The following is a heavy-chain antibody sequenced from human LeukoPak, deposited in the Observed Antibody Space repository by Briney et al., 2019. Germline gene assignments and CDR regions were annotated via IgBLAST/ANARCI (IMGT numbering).Heavy chain of an antibody. D-gene: IGHD3-10*01. Sequence: SGGSLRLSCAASGFTFSSYGMHWVRQAPGKGLEWVAFIRYDGSNKYYADSVKGRFTISRDNSKNTLYLQMNSLRAEDTAVYYCAKDPKVLLWFGESRGFDYWAQGTLVTVSS. CDR1: GFTFSSYG. CDR3: AKDPKVLLWFGESRGFDY. J-gene: IGHJ4*02. CDR2: IRYDGSNK. V-gene: IGHV3-30*02.